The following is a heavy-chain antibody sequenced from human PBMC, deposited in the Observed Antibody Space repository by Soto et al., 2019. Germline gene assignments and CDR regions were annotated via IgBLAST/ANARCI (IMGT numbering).Heavy chain of an antibody. V-gene: IGHV4-34*01. CDR1: GGSVSGYF. CDR2: INHSGTT. Sequence: SETLSLTCAVYGGSVSGYFWSWIRQPPGKGLEWIGEINHSGTTSYSPSLDSRVTTSVDTSKNQFSLRLSSVTAADAAIYYCARRYCSDSYCSYFDYWGRGTLVTVSS. D-gene: IGHD2-15*01. CDR3: ARRYCSDSYCSYFDY. J-gene: IGHJ4*02.